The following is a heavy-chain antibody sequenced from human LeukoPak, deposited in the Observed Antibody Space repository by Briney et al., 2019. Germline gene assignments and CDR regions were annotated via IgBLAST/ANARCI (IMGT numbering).Heavy chain of an antibody. CDR2: IIPIFGTA. CDR3: AREDPTGVWFDP. J-gene: IGHJ5*02. CDR1: GGTFSSYA. D-gene: IGHD4-23*01. Sequence: SVKVSCKASGGTFSSYAISWVRQAPGQGLEWMGGIIPIFGTANYAQKFQGRVTITTDESTSTAYMELSSLRSEDTAVYYCAREDPTGVWFDPWGQGTLVTVSS. V-gene: IGHV1-69*05.